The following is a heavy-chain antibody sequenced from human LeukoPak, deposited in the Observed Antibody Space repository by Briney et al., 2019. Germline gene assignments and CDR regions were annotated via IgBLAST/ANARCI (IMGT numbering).Heavy chain of an antibody. J-gene: IGHJ4*02. CDR1: GYTFNGYY. CDR2: INPNSGGT. D-gene: IGHD2-2*01. Sequence: ASVKFSCKASGYTFNGYYMHWVRQAPGQGLEWMGWINPNSGGTNYAQKFQGRVTMTRDTSISTAYMELSRLRSDGTAVYYCARPGGDCSSTSCSFDYWGQGTLVTVSS. V-gene: IGHV1-2*02. CDR3: ARPGGDCSSTSCSFDY.